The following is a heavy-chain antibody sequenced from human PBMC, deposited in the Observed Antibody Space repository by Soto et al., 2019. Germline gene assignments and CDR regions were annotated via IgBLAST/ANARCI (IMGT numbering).Heavy chain of an antibody. V-gene: IGHV1-58*01. J-gene: IGHJ6*02. CDR2: IVVGSGNT. CDR3: AADRGDSATVLRFLVWPSSGPYYYGLAV. CDR1: GFTFTSSA. Sequence: SVKVSCKASGFTFTSSAVQWVRQARGQRLEWIGWIVVGSGNTNYAQKFQERVTITRDMSTSTAYMELSSLRSEDTAVYYCAADRGDSATVLRFLVWPSSGPYYYGLAVRGQGTTVPVSS. D-gene: IGHD3-3*01.